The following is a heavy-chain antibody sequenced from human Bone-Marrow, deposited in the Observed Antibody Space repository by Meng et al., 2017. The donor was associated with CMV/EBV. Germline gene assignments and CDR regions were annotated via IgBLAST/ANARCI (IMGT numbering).Heavy chain of an antibody. D-gene: IGHD2-21*02. CDR2: IYYSGST. CDR3: SAGGYYYFEY. J-gene: IGHJ4*02. CDR1: GGSISSSSYY. V-gene: IGHV4-39*07. Sequence: SETLSLTCTVSGGSISSSSYYWGWIRQPPGKGLEWIGSIYYSGSTYYNPSLKSRVTISVDTSKNQFSLKLNSVTAADTAVYYCSAGGYYYFEYWGQGTLVTVSS.